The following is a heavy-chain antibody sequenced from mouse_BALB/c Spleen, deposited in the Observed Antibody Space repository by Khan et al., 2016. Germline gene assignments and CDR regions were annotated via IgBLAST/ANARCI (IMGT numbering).Heavy chain of an antibody. CDR1: GFTFNTYA. J-gene: IGHJ1*01. CDR2: IRSKSNNYAT. CDR3: VRQNWDWYFDV. V-gene: IGHV10-1*02. D-gene: IGHD4-1*01. Sequence: EVQLVESGGGLVQPKGSLKLSCAASGFTFNTYAMNWVRQAPGKGLEWVARIRSKSNNYATYYADSVKDRFTISRDDSQSMLYLQMNNLKTEDTAMSYCVRQNWDWYFDVWGAGTTVTVSS.